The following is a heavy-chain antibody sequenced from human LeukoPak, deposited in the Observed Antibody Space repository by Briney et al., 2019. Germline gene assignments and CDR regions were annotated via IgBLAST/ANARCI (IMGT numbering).Heavy chain of an antibody. CDR1: GFTFSSYG. CDR2: IWYDGSNK. CDR3: AKGGYYDSSGYYTPFDP. V-gene: IGHV3-33*06. J-gene: IGHJ5*02. Sequence: PGGSLRLSCAASGFTFSSYGMHWVRQAPGKGLEWVAVIWYDGSNKYYADSVKGRFTISRDNSKNTLYLQMNSLRAEDTAVYYCAKGGYYDSSGYYTPFDPWGQGTLVTVSS. D-gene: IGHD3-22*01.